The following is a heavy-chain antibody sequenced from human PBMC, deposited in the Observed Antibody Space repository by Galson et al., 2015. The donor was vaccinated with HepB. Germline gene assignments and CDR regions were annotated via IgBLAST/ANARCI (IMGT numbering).Heavy chain of an antibody. CDR2: ISSSSSYI. CDR3: ARDYYDSSGYYYGYYYYYMDV. CDR1: GFTFSSYS. V-gene: IGHV3-21*01. J-gene: IGHJ6*03. D-gene: IGHD3-22*01. Sequence: SLRLSCAASGFTFSSYSMNWVRQAPGKGLEWVSSISSSSSYIYYADSVKGRFTISRDNAKNSLYLQMNSLRAEDTAVYYCARDYYDSSGYYYGYYYYYMDVWGKGTTVTVSS.